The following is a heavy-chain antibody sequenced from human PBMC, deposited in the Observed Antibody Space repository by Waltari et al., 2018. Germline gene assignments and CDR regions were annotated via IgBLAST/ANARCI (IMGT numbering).Heavy chain of an antibody. Sequence: QLQLQESGPGLGKPSETLSLTCSVSGGSITNTKHYWGWIRQPPGQGLEWIGTMSYLGATYSSPSLKSRVTISRDTSTNQLSLKLGSVTAADTAMYYCATYIGASVGTAAFDVWGQGTMVTVSS. D-gene: IGHD5-12*01. V-gene: IGHV4-39*01. CDR3: ATYIGASVGTAAFDV. J-gene: IGHJ3*01. CDR1: GGSITNTKHY. CDR2: MSYLGAT.